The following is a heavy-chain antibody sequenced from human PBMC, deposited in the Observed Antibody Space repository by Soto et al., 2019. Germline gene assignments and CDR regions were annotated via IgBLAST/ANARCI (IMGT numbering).Heavy chain of an antibody. J-gene: IGHJ4*02. Sequence: PGGSMRLSCAASGFTVSSNYMSWVRQAPGKGLEWVSVIYSGGSTYYADSVKGRFTISRDNSKNTLYLQMNSLRAEDTAVYYCARTLYGDKVDYWGQGTLVTVSS. V-gene: IGHV3-53*01. D-gene: IGHD4-17*01. CDR1: GFTVSSNY. CDR2: IYSGGST. CDR3: ARTLYGDKVDY.